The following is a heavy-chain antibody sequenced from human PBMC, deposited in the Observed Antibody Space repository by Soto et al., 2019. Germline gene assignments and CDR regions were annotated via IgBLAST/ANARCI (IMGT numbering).Heavy chain of an antibody. V-gene: IGHV3-23*01. CDR1: GFSFSSYA. D-gene: IGHD4-4*01. Sequence: EVQLLESGGGLVQPGESLRLSCEASGFSFSSYAMIWVRQAPGKGLEWVSVISGSGGSSYFADSVKGRFTISRDNSKNMLYLEMSSLRAEDTAMYFCAKGSIEYSASIDYWGQGTLVIVSS. CDR2: ISGSGGSS. CDR3: AKGSIEYSASIDY. J-gene: IGHJ4*02.